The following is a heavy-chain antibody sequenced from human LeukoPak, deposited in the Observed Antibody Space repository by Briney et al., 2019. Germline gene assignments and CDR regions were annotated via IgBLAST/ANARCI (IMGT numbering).Heavy chain of an antibody. CDR1: GFTFSGYW. V-gene: IGHV3-7*05. J-gene: IGHJ4*02. CDR2: IKEDGGEK. D-gene: IGHD3-22*01. Sequence: GGSLRLSCAASGFTFSGYWMAWVRQAPGKGLEWVANIKEDGGEKYYVDSVKGRFTISRDNAKNSLYLHMTSLRAEDTAVYFCATYYLTSSGCKDWGQGTLVTVSS. CDR3: ATYYLTSSGCKD.